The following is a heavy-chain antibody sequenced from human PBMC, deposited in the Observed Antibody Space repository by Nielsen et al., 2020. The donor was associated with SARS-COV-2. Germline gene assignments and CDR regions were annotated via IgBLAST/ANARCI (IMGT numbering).Heavy chain of an antibody. J-gene: IGHJ4*02. V-gene: IGHV5-51*01. CDR1: GSSFTSYW. CDR3: ARHFLAYYGGPLFFDY. D-gene: IGHD3-10*01. CDR2: IYPGDSDT. Sequence: GGSLRPSCKGSGSSFTSYWIGWVRQMPGKGLEWMGIIYPGDSDTRYSPSFQGQVTISADKSISTAYLQWSSLKASDTAMYYCARHFLAYYGGPLFFDYWGQGTLVTVSS.